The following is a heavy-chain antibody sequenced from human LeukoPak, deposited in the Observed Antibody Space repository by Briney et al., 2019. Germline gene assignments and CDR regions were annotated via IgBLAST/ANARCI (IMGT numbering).Heavy chain of an antibody. CDR2: MSYDGSHK. D-gene: IGHD5-12*01. V-gene: IGHV3-30*04. Sequence: AGSLRLSCVASGFSFISYTMHWVRQAPGKGLEWVAVMSYDGSHKYLADSVKGRFTISRDNSKNTLYLQMNSLRVEDTAIYYCARDVGGYAFDYWGQGTLVTVSS. CDR3: ARDVGGYAFDY. J-gene: IGHJ4*02. CDR1: GFSFISYT.